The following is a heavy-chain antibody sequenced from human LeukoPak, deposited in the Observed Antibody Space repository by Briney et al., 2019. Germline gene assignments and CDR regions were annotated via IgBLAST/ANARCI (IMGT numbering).Heavy chain of an antibody. CDR2: IWYDGINK. CDR3: ARMGSSSYSSGGYYGMDV. CDR1: GYTFTSYY. Sequence: SCKASGYTFTSYYMHWVRQAPGKGLERVAVIWYDGINKYYADSVKGRFTISRDNSKNTLYLKMNSLRAEDTAVYYCARMGSSSYSSGGYYGMDVWGQGTTVTVSS. J-gene: IGHJ6*02. V-gene: IGHV3-33*01. D-gene: IGHD6-19*01.